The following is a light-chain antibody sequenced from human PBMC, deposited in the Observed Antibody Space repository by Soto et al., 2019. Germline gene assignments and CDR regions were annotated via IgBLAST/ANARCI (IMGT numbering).Light chain of an antibody. CDR2: DAS. CDR3: QQRIHWPLA. Sequence: EIVLTQSPSTLSLSPGERATLSCRASQSVSSYLSWYQQKPGQAPRLLIYDASNRATGIPARFSGSGSGTDFTLTISSLEPEDLAVYYCQQRIHWPLAFGGGTKVDI. J-gene: IGKJ4*01. CDR1: QSVSSY. V-gene: IGKV3-11*01.